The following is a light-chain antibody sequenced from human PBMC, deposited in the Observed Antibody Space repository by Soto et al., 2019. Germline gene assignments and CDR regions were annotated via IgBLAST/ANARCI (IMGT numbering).Light chain of an antibody. V-gene: IGLV1-44*01. Sequence: QSVLTQPPSASETPGQRVTISCSGGNSNIGGDTVNWYQKLPGTAPKLLIYNNDQRPSGVPDRFSGSKSGTSPSLAISGLQSEDEAHYYCATWDDSLNAVVFGGGTKLTVL. CDR2: NND. J-gene: IGLJ2*01. CDR1: NSNIGGDT. CDR3: ATWDDSLNAVV.